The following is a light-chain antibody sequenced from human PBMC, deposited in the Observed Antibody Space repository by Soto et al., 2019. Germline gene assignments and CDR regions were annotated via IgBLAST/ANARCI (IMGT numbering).Light chain of an antibody. CDR1: QTISSW. V-gene: IGKV1-5*03. CDR2: KAS. CDR3: QQYNSYSSYT. J-gene: IGKJ2*01. Sequence: DIQMTQSPSTLSASVGDRVTITCRASQTISSWLAWYQQKPGKAPNLLIYKASTLESGVPSRFSGSGSGTEFTLTISSLKPGDFATYYCQQYNSYSSYTFGQRTKLEIK.